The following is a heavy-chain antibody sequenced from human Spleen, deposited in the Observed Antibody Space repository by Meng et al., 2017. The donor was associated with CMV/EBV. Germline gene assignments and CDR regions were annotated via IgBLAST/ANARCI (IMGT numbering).Heavy chain of an antibody. Sequence: RRFANSWDRRTPGARLEWVGGISPIFGTANCARKFQGKITINKGESTSTAYMELSSLESESTAVYYCASKGGGYCSGTSCSNWFDPWGQGTLVTVSS. CDR1: RRFA. CDR3: ASKGGGYCSGTSCSNWFDP. CDR2: ISPIFGTA. J-gene: IGHJ5*02. V-gene: IGHV1-69*05. D-gene: IGHD2-2*01.